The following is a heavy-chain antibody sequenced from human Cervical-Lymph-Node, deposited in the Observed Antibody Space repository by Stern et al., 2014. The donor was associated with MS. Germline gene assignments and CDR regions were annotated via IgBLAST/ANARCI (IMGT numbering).Heavy chain of an antibody. CDR1: GYTFATYA. Sequence: QVQLVESGSELRKPGASVKVSCKASGYTFATYAINWVRQAPGQGLEWMGWINTNTGNPTYAQGFTGRFGFSLDSSVSTAYLEINSLKAEDTAVYYCARAAWEGPLDYWGRGTLVAVSS. V-gene: IGHV7-4-1*02. J-gene: IGHJ4*02. CDR2: INTNTGNP. CDR3: ARAAWEGPLDY. D-gene: IGHD1-26*01.